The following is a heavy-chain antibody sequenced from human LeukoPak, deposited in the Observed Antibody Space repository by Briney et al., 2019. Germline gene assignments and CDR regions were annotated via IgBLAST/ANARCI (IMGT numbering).Heavy chain of an antibody. CDR1: GGSISSSSYY. V-gene: IGHV4-61*02. J-gene: IGHJ4*02. CDR3: ARDREVGATGYYFDY. Sequence: SETLSLTCTVSGGSISSSSYYWSWIRQPAGKGLEWIGRIYTSGSTTYNSSLMSRVTISLDTSKNHFSLRLSSVTAADTAVYYCARDREVGATGYYFDYWGQGTLVTVSS. CDR2: IYTSGST. D-gene: IGHD1-26*01.